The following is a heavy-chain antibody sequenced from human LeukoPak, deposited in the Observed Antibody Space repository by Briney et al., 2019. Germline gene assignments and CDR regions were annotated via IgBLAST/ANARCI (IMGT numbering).Heavy chain of an antibody. V-gene: IGHV4-30-2*01. CDR1: GGSISSGGYY. CDR2: IYHSGST. CDR3: ARESYCSSTSCHGYYYYYMDV. D-gene: IGHD2-2*01. J-gene: IGHJ6*03. Sequence: PSETLSLTCTVSGGSISSGGYYWSWIRQPPGKGLEWIGYIYHSGSTYYNPSLKSRVTISVDRSKNQFSLKLSSVTAADTAVYYCARESYCSSTSCHGYYYYYMDVWGKGTTVTVSS.